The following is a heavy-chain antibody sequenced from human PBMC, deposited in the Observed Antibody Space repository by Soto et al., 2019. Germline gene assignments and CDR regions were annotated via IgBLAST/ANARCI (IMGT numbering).Heavy chain of an antibody. V-gene: IGHV4-39*01. CDR1: GGSISGSNYY. Sequence: QMQLQESGPGLLKPSETLSLTCTVSGGSISGSNYYWAWIRQSPGKGLEWIGSIFHSGSTYYNPSLKSRITISVDTSKNQFSLKLNSVTATDTAVYYCATYYGGNPFVYWGRGTLVTVSS. J-gene: IGHJ4*02. CDR3: ATYYGGNPFVY. CDR2: IFHSGST. D-gene: IGHD3-3*01.